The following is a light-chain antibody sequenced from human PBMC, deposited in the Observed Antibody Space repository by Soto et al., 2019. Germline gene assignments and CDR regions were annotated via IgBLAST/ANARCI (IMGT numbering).Light chain of an antibody. CDR2: GAS. CDR3: QQYGSSPPIT. J-gene: IGKJ5*01. CDR1: QSVSSNY. Sequence: EIVLTQSPDTLSLSPGDRATLSCRSSQSVSSNYVAWYQQKPGQAPRLLIYGASSRATGIPDRFSGSGSGTDFTLTISRLEPEDFAVYYCQQYGSSPPITFGQGTRLEIK. V-gene: IGKV3-20*01.